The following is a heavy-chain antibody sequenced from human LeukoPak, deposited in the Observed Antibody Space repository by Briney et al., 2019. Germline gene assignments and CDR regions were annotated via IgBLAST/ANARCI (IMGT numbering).Heavy chain of an antibody. Sequence: GGSLRLSCAASGFTVSSNYMSWVRQAPGKGLGWVSVIYSGGSTYYADSVKGRFTISRDNSKNTMYLQMNSLRAEDTAVYYCASGSGSYRTPYYYTDVWGTGTTVTVSS. V-gene: IGHV3-53*01. CDR2: IYSGGST. J-gene: IGHJ6*03. D-gene: IGHD3-10*01. CDR1: GFTVSSNY. CDR3: ASGSGSYRTPYYYTDV.